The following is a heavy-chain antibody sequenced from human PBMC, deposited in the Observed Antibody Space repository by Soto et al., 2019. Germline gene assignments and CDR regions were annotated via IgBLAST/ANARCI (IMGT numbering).Heavy chain of an antibody. CDR1: GITFVSRA. CDR3: ARGSEESYPGSRIFEC. Sequence: HPGGSLRLSCVASGITFVSRAMGWVRQAPGEGLEWVSTTTYTVGDTKYADSVRGRFTISRDNSKNTLYLQTSSLSAEDSAGYYCARGSEESYPGSRIFECWGRGTLVTVS. J-gene: IGHJ4*02. CDR2: TTYTVGDT. V-gene: IGHV3-23*01.